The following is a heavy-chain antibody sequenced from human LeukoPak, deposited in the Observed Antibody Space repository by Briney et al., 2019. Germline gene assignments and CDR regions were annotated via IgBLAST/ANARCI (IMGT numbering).Heavy chain of an antibody. J-gene: IGHJ4*02. CDR2: MNPNSGNT. CDR3: ARAIHYYYDSSGYPNCFDY. V-gene: IGHV1-8*03. Sequence: ASVKVSCKASGYTFNSYDINWVRQATGQGPEWMGWMNPNSGNTGYAQKFQGRVTIIKNSSISTVYLELSGLRSEDTAVYYCARAIHYYYDSSGYPNCFDYWGQGTLVTVSS. D-gene: IGHD3-22*01. CDR1: GYTFNSYD.